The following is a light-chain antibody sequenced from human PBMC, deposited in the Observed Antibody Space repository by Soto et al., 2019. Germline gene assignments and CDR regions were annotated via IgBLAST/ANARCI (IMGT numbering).Light chain of an antibody. CDR1: QSISSW. CDR2: DAS. CDR3: QQYNSYLRT. J-gene: IGKJ1*01. V-gene: IGKV1-5*01. Sequence: DRVTITCRASQSISSWLALYQQKPGKATKLLIYDASSLESGVPSRFSVSGSGTEFTLTISRLQPDDFATYYCQQYNSYLRTFGQGTQVDIK.